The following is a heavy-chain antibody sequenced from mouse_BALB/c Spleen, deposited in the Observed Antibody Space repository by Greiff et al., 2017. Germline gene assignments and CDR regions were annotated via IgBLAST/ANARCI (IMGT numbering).Heavy chain of an antibody. CDR1: GYSITSGYY. D-gene: IGHD1-1*01. CDR2: ISYDGSN. Sequence: EVKLQESGPGLVKPSQSLSLTCSVTGYSITSGYYWTWIRQFPGNKLEWMGYISYDGSNNYNPSLKNRISITRDTSKNQFFLKLNSVTTEDTATYYCARSYGSSYRAWFAYWGQGTLVTVSA. CDR3: ARSYGSSYRAWFAY. V-gene: IGHV3-6*02. J-gene: IGHJ3*01.